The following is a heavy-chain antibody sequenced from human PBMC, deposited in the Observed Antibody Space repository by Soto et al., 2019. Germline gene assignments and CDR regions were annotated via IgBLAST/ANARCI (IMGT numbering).Heavy chain of an antibody. Sequence: GASVQLSCKESGYPLTSYYLHWVRQAPGQGLEWMGIINPSGGSTSYAQTFQGRVTMTRDTSTSTVYMELSSLRSEDTAVYYCARGAYGSGSFNYYGMDVWG. CDR1: GYPLTSYY. V-gene: IGHV1-46*03. D-gene: IGHD3-10*01. CDR3: ARGAYGSGSFNYYGMDV. J-gene: IGHJ6*02. CDR2: INPSGGST.